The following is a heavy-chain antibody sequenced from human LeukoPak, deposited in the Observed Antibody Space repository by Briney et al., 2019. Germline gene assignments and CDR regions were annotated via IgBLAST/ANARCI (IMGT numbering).Heavy chain of an antibody. Sequence: PGGSLRLSCAASGFIFSSYSMNWVRQAPGKGLEWVSYISTTGSTIYYADSVKGRFTISRDNSKNTLYLQVNSVRAEDTAVYYCARDTSGYYDYWGQGALVTVSS. CDR3: ARDTSGYYDY. CDR1: GFIFSSYS. CDR2: ISTTGSTI. V-gene: IGHV3-48*01. D-gene: IGHD2-15*01. J-gene: IGHJ4*02.